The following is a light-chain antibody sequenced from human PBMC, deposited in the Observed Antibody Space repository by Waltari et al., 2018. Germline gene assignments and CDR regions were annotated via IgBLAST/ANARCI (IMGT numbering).Light chain of an antibody. Sequence: QSALTQPASVSGSPGQSITISCTGASDDFYTYVCWYQHHPGKAPKLMLYDVSNRPSGVSSRVSGSKSGTTASLTISGLQAEDEADYYCTVKRGSNTVVFGGGTKLTVL. CDR2: DVS. J-gene: IGLJ2*01. V-gene: IGLV2-14*03. CDR1: SDDFYTY. CDR3: TVKRGSNTVV.